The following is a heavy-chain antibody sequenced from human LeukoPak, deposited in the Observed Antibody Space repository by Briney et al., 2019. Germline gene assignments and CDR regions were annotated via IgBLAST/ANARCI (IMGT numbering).Heavy chain of an antibody. CDR2: ISGSGGST. V-gene: IGHV3-23*01. Sequence: GGSLRLSCAASGFTFSSYAMSWVRQAPGKGLEWVSPISGSGGSTYYADSVKGRFTISRDNSKNTLYLQMNSLRAEDTAVYYCAKDRPYCSSTSCYRFDYWGQGTLVTVSS. CDR1: GFTFSSYA. D-gene: IGHD2-2*01. CDR3: AKDRPYCSSTSCYRFDY. J-gene: IGHJ4*02.